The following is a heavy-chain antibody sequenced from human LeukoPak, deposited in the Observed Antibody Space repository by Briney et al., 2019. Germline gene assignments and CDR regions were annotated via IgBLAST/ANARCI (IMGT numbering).Heavy chain of an antibody. Sequence: PGGSLRLSCAASGFTFSSYSMNWVRQAPGKGLEWVSSISSSSSYIYYADSVKGRFTISRDNAKNSLYLQMNSLRAEDTAVYYCARGDYDFWSGHDAFDIWGQGTMVTVSS. J-gene: IGHJ3*02. D-gene: IGHD3-3*01. V-gene: IGHV3-21*01. CDR1: GFTFSSYS. CDR3: ARGDYDFWSGHDAFDI. CDR2: ISSSSSYI.